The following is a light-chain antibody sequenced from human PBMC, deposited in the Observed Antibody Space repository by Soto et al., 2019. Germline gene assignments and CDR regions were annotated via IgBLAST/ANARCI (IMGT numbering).Light chain of an antibody. CDR1: QGISSY. CDR3: PQLNSYPLT. Sequence: DIQLTHSPSFLSASVGDRVTITCRASQGISSYLAWYQQKPGKAPKLLIYAASTLQSGVPSRFSGSGSGKEFTLTISSLQPEDFATYYCPQLNSYPLTFGGGIKVEIX. CDR2: AAS. V-gene: IGKV1-9*01. J-gene: IGKJ4*01.